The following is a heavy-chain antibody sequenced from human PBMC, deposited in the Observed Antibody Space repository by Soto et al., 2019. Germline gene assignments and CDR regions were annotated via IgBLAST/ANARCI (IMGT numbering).Heavy chain of an antibody. J-gene: IGHJ6*02. V-gene: IGHV1-18*01. Sequence: QVQLVQSGAEVKKPGASVKVSCRTSGYTFTSYGITWVRQAPGQGLEWMGWISTYNGNTNYAQKLQDRVTMTTDTSPSTAYMELWSLRSDDTAVYYCARVGSQSYYAMDVWGQGTTVTVSS. D-gene: IGHD2-15*01. CDR3: ARVGSQSYYAMDV. CDR2: ISTYNGNT. CDR1: GYTFTSYG.